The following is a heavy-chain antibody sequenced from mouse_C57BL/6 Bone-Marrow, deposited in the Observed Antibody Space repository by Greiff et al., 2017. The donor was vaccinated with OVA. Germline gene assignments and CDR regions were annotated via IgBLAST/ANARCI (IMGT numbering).Heavy chain of an antibody. D-gene: IGHD1-1*01. CDR2: IRSKSSNYAT. J-gene: IGHJ1*03. CDR3: VRDGGITTVRYFDV. V-gene: IGHV10-3*01. Sequence: GGGLVQPKGSLKLSCAASGFTFNTYAMHWVRQAPGKGLEWVARIRSKSSNYATYYADSVKDRFTISRDDSQSMLYLQMNNLKTEDTAMYYCVRDGGITTVRYFDVWGTGTTVTVSS. CDR1: GFTFNTYA.